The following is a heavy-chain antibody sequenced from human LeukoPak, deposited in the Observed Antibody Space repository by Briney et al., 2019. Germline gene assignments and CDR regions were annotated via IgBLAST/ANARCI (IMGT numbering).Heavy chain of an antibody. D-gene: IGHD6-13*01. V-gene: IGHV3-53*01. CDR2: IYSGGST. CDR3: ARDKAAAGYYFDY. Sequence: GGSLRLSCAASGFNFGSNGMHWVRQAPGKGLEWVSVIYSGGSTYYADSVKGRFTISRDNSKNTLYLQMNSLRAEDTAVYYCARDKAAAGYYFDYWGQGTLVTVSS. J-gene: IGHJ4*02. CDR1: GFNFGSNG.